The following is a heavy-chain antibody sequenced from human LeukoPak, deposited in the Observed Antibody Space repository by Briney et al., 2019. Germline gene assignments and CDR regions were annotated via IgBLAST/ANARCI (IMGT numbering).Heavy chain of an antibody. CDR2: IYYSGST. CDR1: GGSISSYY. CDR3: ARIPLVWSSPKGAFDI. J-gene: IGHJ3*02. Sequence: SETLSLTCTVSGGSISSYYWSWIRQPPGKGLEWIGYIYYSGSTNYNPSLKSRVTISVDTSKTHFSLKVSSVTAADTAVYYCARIPLVWSSPKGAFDIWGQGTMVTVSS. D-gene: IGHD3-10*01. V-gene: IGHV4-59*12.